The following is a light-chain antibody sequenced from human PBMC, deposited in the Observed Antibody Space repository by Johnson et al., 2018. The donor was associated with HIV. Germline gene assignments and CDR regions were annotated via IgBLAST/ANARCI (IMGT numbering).Light chain of an antibody. CDR1: SSNIGNNY. CDR2: DNN. Sequence: QSMLTQPPSVSAAPGQKVTISCSGSSSNIGNNYVSWYQQLPGTAPKLLIYDNNKRPSGIPDRFSGSKSGPSATLGITGLQTGDEADYYIGNWDSFGVFGTGTKVTVL. J-gene: IGLJ1*01. V-gene: IGLV1-51*01. CDR3: GNWDSFGV.